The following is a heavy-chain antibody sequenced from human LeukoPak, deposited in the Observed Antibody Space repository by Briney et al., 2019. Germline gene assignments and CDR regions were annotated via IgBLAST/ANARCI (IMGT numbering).Heavy chain of an antibody. Sequence: PGGSLRLSCAASGFIVSSKYMSWVRQAPGKGLEWVSVIYSGGNTYYAASVEGRFTISRDNSKNTVYLQMNNLRVDDTAVYHCARAGPIDYWGQGTLVTVST. CDR3: ARAGPIDY. CDR2: IYSGGNT. V-gene: IGHV3-53*01. CDR1: GFIVSSKY. J-gene: IGHJ4*02.